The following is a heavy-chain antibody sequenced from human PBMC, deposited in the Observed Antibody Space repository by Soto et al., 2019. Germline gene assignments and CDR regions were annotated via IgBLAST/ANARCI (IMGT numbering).Heavy chain of an antibody. J-gene: IGHJ4*02. CDR1: GFTFSSYS. CDR3: AKRALSSAGEVDN. CDR2: ISGRDEST. Sequence: EVQLSESGGGLVQPGGSLRLSCAASGFTFSSYSMGWVRQAPGKGLEWVSAISGRDESTYHADSVRGRFTISRDNSKNTLYLHMSSLRAEDTAMYYCAKRALSSAGEVDNWGQGTLVTVSS. V-gene: IGHV3-23*01. D-gene: IGHD2-21*01.